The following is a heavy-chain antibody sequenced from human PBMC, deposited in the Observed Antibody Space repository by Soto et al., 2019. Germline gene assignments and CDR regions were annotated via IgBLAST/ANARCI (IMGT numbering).Heavy chain of an antibody. CDR1: GFTFSSYA. CDR2: ISGSGGST. J-gene: IGHJ4*02. V-gene: IGHV3-23*01. Sequence: GGSLRLSCSASGFTFSSYAMSWVRQAPGKGLEWVSAISGSGGSTYYADSVKGRFTISRDNSKNTLYLQMNSLRAEDTAVYYCAKDLSAYDFWSGYYWGQGTLVTVSS. D-gene: IGHD3-3*01. CDR3: AKDLSAYDFWSGYY.